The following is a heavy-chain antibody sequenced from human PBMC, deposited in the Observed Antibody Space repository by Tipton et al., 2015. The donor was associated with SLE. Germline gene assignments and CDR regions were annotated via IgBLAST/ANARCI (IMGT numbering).Heavy chain of an antibody. Sequence: TLSLTCTVSGGSISSFYWSWIRQPPGKGLEWIGYIYYSGSTNSNPSLKSRVTISVDTSKNQFSLKLSSVTAADTAVYYCARSGDFWSGYFHWGQGTLVTVSS. D-gene: IGHD3-3*01. V-gene: IGHV4-59*08. CDR2: IYYSGST. CDR1: GGSISSFY. CDR3: ARSGDFWSGYFH. J-gene: IGHJ4*02.